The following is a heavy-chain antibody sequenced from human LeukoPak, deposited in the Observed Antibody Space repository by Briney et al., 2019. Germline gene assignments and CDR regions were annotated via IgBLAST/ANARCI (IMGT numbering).Heavy chain of an antibody. CDR2: ISGGGANT. CDR1: GFSFSNFG. Sequence: QPGGSLRLSCAASGFSFSNFGMSWVRQAPAKGLEWVAGISGGGANTHYADSVKGRFTIFRDNSKNTLFLQMNSLRDEDTAIYYCSKWNGYGDYWGQGTLVTVSS. D-gene: IGHD1-1*01. J-gene: IGHJ4*02. V-gene: IGHV3-23*01. CDR3: SKWNGYGDY.